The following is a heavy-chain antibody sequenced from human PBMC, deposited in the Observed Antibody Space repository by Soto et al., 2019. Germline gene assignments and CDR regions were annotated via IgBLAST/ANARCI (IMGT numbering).Heavy chain of an antibody. CDR3: TTGMSSGWPGYYYYGMDV. V-gene: IGHV3-15*01. Sequence: TGGSLRLSCAASGFTFSNAWMSWVRQAAGKGLEWVGRIKSKTDGGTTDYAAPVKGRFTISRDDSKNTLYLQMNSLKTEDTAVYYCTTGMSSGWPGYYYYGMDVWGQGTTVTSP. J-gene: IGHJ6*02. CDR1: GFTFSNAW. CDR2: IKSKTDGGTT. D-gene: IGHD6-19*01.